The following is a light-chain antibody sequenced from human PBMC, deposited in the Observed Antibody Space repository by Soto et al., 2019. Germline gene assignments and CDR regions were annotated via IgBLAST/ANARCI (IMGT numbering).Light chain of an antibody. CDR2: WAS. V-gene: IGKV4-1*01. CDR3: QQYYSSPLT. Sequence: DIVLTQSPDSLAVSLGERATINCKSSQSVFYSSNNKNYLAWYQQKPGQSPKLLLYWASTRESGVPDRFSGSGSGTDFTLTISSLQAGDVAVYFCQQYYSSPLTFGQGTKVEIK. J-gene: IGKJ1*01. CDR1: QSVFYSSNNKNY.